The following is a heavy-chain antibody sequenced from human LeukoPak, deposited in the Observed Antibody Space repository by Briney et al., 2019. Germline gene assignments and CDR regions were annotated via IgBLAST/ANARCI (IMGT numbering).Heavy chain of an antibody. CDR2: IYYSGST. Sequence: PSETLSLTCTVSGGSISSYYWSWIRQPPGKGLEWIGYIYYSGSTNYNPSLKSRVTISVDTSKNQFSLKLSSVTAADTAVYYCARDLKPRYSDLWGRGTLVTVSS. V-gene: IGHV4-59*01. J-gene: IGHJ2*01. CDR3: ARDLKPRYSDL. CDR1: GGSISSYY.